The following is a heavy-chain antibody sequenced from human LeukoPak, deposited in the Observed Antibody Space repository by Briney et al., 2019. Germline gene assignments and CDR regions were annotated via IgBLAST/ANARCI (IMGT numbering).Heavy chain of an antibody. CDR2: IYYSGST. CDR3: ARGPMVRGAVGAIDI. V-gene: IGHV4-59*01. D-gene: IGHD3-10*01. Sequence: SETLSLTCTVSGGSISSYYWSWIRQPPGKGLEWIGYIYYSGSTNYNPSLKSRVTISVDTSKNQFSLKLSSVTAADTAVYYCARGPMVRGAVGAIDIWGQGTMVTVSS. J-gene: IGHJ3*02. CDR1: GGSISSYY.